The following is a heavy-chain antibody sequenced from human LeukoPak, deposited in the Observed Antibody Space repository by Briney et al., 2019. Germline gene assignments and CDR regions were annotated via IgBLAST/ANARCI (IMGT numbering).Heavy chain of an antibody. CDR2: HSGSGGST. Sequence: PGGSLRLSRAASGFSFNIYAMSWVRQAPGKGLEWVSAHSGSGGSTYYADSVKGRFTISRDNSKNTLYLQMNSLRAEDTAIYYCAKGTTYYDVLTGYGYPYYFDYWGQGTLVTVSS. CDR3: AKGTTYYDVLTGYGYPYYFDY. J-gene: IGHJ4*02. CDR1: GFSFNIYA. V-gene: IGHV3-23*01. D-gene: IGHD3-9*01.